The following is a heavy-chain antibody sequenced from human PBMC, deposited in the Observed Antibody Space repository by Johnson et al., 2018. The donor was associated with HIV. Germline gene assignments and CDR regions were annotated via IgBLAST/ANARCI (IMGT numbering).Heavy chain of an antibody. V-gene: IGHV3-15*01. CDR3: TTGHGSPDAFDI. Sequence: EVQLVEYGGGLVKPGGSLRLSCAASGFTFSNAWMSWVRQAPGKGLEWVGRIKSKTDGETTDYAAPVKGRFSISRDDSKNTLYVQMNSLKTEDTAVYYCTTGHGSPDAFDIWGQGTMVTVSS. D-gene: IGHD1-14*01. J-gene: IGHJ3*02. CDR1: GFTFSNAW. CDR2: IKSKTDGETT.